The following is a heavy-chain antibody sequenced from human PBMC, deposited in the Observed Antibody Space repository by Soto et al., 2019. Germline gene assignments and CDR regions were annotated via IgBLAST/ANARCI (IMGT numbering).Heavy chain of an antibody. D-gene: IGHD3-3*01. CDR2: INPSGGST. CDR1: GYTFTSYY. CDR3: ARDQGNYDFWSGYYGYYFDY. Sequence: EASVKVSCKASGYTFTSYYMHWVRQAPGQGLEWMGIINPSGGSTSYAQKFQGRVTMTRDTSTSTVYMELSSLRSEDTAVYYCARDQGNYDFWSGYYGYYFDYWGQGTLVTVSS. V-gene: IGHV1-46*03. J-gene: IGHJ4*02.